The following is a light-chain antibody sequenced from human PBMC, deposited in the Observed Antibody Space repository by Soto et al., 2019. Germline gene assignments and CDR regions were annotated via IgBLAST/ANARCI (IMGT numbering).Light chain of an antibody. CDR2: EVS. J-gene: IGLJ1*01. CDR1: SSDVGGYNY. Sequence: QSALTQPASVSGSPGQSITISCTGTSSDVGGYNYVSWYQQHPGKAPKLMISEVSNRPSGVSNRFSGSKSGNTASLTISGLQAEDEADYFCSSYGSTSTRYVFGTGTKLTVL. V-gene: IGLV2-14*01. CDR3: SSYGSTSTRYV.